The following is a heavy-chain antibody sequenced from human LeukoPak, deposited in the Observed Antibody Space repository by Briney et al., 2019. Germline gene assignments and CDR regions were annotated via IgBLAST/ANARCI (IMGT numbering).Heavy chain of an antibody. V-gene: IGHV4-59*01. Sequence: SETLSLTCTVSGGSISSYYWSWIRQPPGKGLEWIGCVYYTGSPDFNPSLKSRVTITLDKSKSQFSLKLSSVTAADTAIYYCAKDLSRDGYSQGYFDLWGRGTLVTVSS. J-gene: IGHJ2*01. CDR2: VYYTGSP. CDR1: GGSISSYY. D-gene: IGHD5-24*01. CDR3: AKDLSRDGYSQGYFDL.